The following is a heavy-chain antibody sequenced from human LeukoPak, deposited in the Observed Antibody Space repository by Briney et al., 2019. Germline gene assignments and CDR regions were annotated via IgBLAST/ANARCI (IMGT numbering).Heavy chain of an antibody. J-gene: IGHJ6*02. Sequence: SEALSLTCAVYGGSFSGYYWSWIRQPPGEGLEWIGAINHSGSTNYNPSLKSRVTISVDTSKNQFSLKLSSVTAADTAVYYWARLSYYYGMDDWGQGTTVTVSS. CDR2: INHSGST. CDR1: GGSFSGYY. CDR3: ARLSYYYGMDD. V-gene: IGHV4-34*01.